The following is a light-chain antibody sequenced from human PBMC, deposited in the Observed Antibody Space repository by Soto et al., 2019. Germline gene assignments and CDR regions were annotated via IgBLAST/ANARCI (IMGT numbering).Light chain of an antibody. CDR3: QQYGITPLP. J-gene: IGKJ4*01. CDR2: DAS. V-gene: IGKV3-20*01. Sequence: EFVLTQSPGTLSLSPGERVTLSCRASQTVRNNYLAWYQQKPGQAPRLLIYDASSRATGIPDRFSGGGSGTDFTLTISSLEPEDFAVYYCQQYGITPLPFGGGTKVDIK. CDR1: QTVRNNY.